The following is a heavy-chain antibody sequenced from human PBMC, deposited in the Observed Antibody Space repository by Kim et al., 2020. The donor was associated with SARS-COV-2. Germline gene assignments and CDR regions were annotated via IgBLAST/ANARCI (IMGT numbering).Heavy chain of an antibody. CDR1: GFNFSDYY. V-gene: IGHV3-11*01. D-gene: IGHD6-6*01. Sequence: GGSLRLSCAASGFNFSDYYMSWIRQAPGKGLEWVSYISSSGSTIYYADSVKGRFPISRDNANNSLYLQMNSLRAEDTAVYYCARDRPRKAARPLDYWGQGTLVTVSS. J-gene: IGHJ4*02. CDR2: ISSSGSTI. CDR3: ARDRPRKAARPLDY.